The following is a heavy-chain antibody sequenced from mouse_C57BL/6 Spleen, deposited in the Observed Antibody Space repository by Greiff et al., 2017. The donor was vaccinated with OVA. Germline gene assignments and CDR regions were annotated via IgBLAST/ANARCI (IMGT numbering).Heavy chain of an antibody. CDR3: ARYTAQASYYYAMDY. J-gene: IGHJ4*01. CDR1: GYSITSDY. D-gene: IGHD3-2*02. V-gene: IGHV3-8*01. Sequence: VQLKQSGPGLAKPSQTLSLTCSVTGYSITSDYWNWIRKFPGNKLEYMGYISYSGSTYYNPSLKSRISITRDTSKNQYYLQLNSVTTEDTATYYCARYTAQASYYYAMDYWGQGTSVTVSS. CDR2: ISYSGST.